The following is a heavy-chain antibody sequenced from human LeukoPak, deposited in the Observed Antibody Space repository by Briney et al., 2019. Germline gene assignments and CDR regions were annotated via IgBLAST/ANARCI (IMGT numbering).Heavy chain of an antibody. D-gene: IGHD6-6*01. CDR1: GGSISSYY. V-gene: IGHV4-4*09. CDR3: ARHPGGSSYPGRDYYYYGMDV. J-gene: IGHJ6*02. CDR2: IYTSGST. Sequence: SETLSLTCTVSGGSISSYYWSWIRQPPGKGLEWIGYIYTSGSTNYNPSLKSRVTISVDTSKNQFSLKLSSVTAADTAVYYCARHPGGSSYPGRDYYYYGMDVWGQGTTVTVSS.